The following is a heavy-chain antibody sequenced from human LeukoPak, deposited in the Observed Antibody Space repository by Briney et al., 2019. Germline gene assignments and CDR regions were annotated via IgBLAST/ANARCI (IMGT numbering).Heavy chain of an antibody. J-gene: IGHJ4*02. V-gene: IGHV1-46*01. CDR1: GYTFTSYY. CDR2: INPSGGST. CDR3: ARDLLAAAGTLVSDY. D-gene: IGHD6-13*01. Sequence: APVKVSCKASGYTFTSYYMHWVRQAPGQGLEWMGIINPSGGSTSYAQKFQGRVTMTRDTSTSTVYMELSSLRSEDTAVYYCARDLLAAAGTLVSDYWGQGTLVTVSS.